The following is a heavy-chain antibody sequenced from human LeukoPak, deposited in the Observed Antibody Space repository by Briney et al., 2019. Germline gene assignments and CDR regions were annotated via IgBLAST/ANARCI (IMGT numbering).Heavy chain of an antibody. CDR1: GGSISSSSYY. V-gene: IGHV4-39*01. Sequence: SETLSLTCTVSGGSISSSSYYWGWIRQPPGKGLEWIGSIYYSGSTYYNPSLKSRVTISVDTSKNQFSLKLSSVTAADTAVYYWARYSGYDSADYYYGMGVWGQGTTVTVSS. CDR3: ARYSGYDSADYYYGMGV. D-gene: IGHD5-12*01. J-gene: IGHJ6*02. CDR2: IYYSGST.